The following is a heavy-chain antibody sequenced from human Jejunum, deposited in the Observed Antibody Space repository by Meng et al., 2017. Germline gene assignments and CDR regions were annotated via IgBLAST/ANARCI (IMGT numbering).Heavy chain of an antibody. J-gene: IGHJ3*02. CDR2: INHDGNT. D-gene: IGHD3-10*01. CDR1: GGSFSGYY. CDR3: AGVVRGVKILTTDAFDI. V-gene: IGHV4-34*01. Sequence: GSLRLSCAVYGGSFSGYYWSWIRQPPGEGLEWIAEINHDGNTHYNASLKSRVTISVDTSKNQCSLKLSSVTAADTAVYYCAGVVRGVKILTTDAFDIWGQGTMVTVSS.